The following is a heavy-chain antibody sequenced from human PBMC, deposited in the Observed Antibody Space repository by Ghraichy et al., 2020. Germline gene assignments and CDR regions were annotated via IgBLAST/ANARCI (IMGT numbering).Heavy chain of an antibody. V-gene: IGHV4-39*01. CDR3: ARQNSGAAAGILDY. J-gene: IGHJ4*02. CDR1: GGSISSSSYY. Sequence: SETLSLTCTVSGGSISSSSYYWGWIRQPPGKGLEWIGSIYYSGSTYYNPSLKSRVTISVDTSKNQFSLKLSSVTAADTAVYYCARQNSGAAAGILDYWGQGTLVTVSS. D-gene: IGHD6-13*01. CDR2: IYYSGST.